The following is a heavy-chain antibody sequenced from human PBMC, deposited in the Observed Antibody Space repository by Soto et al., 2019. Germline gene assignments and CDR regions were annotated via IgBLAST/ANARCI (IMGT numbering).Heavy chain of an antibody. Sequence: QVQLVQSGAEVKKPGSSVKVSCKASGGTFSSYTISWVRQAPGQGLEWMGRIIPILGIANYAQKFQGRVTITADKYTSTAYMELSSLRSEDTAVYYCAKPGYSSSWYAHYYYGMDVWGQGTTVTVSS. J-gene: IGHJ6*02. V-gene: IGHV1-69*02. D-gene: IGHD6-13*01. CDR3: AKPGYSSSWYAHYYYGMDV. CDR1: GGTFSSYT. CDR2: IIPILGIA.